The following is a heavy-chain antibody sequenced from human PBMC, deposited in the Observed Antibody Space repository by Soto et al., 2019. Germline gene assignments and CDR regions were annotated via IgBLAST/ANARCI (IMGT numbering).Heavy chain of an antibody. CDR3: ARAVRNSSGWYFDY. J-gene: IGHJ4*02. V-gene: IGHV4-31*03. CDR2: IYYSGST. D-gene: IGHD6-19*01. Sequence: TSETLSLTCSVSGGSISSGGYYWSWIRQHPGKGLEWIGYIYYSGSTYYNPSLKSRVTISVDTSKNQFSLKLSSVTAADTAVYYCARAVRNSSGWYFDYWGQGTLVTVSS. CDR1: GGSISSGGYY.